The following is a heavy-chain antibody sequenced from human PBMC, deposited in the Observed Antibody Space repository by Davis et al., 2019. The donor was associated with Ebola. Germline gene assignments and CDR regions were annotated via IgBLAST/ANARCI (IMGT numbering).Heavy chain of an antibody. D-gene: IGHD2-8*01. CDR2: IRSKANSYAT. J-gene: IGHJ4*02. Sequence: GESLKISCAASGFTFSGSAMHWVRQAPGKGLEWVGRIRSKANSYATAYAASVKGRFTISRDDSKNTAYLQMNSLKTEDTAVYYCTTPGYCTNGVCYTGTDYWGQGTLVTVSS. V-gene: IGHV3-73*01. CDR1: GFTFSGSA. CDR3: TTPGYCTNGVCYTGTDY.